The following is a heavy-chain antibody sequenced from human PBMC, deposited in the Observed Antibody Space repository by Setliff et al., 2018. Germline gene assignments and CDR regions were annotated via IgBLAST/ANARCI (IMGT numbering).Heavy chain of an antibody. D-gene: IGHD3-22*01. J-gene: IGHJ3*02. Sequence: VASVKVSCKASGYTFTSYYMHWVRQAPGQGLEWMGTINPSSGRTSYAQKFQGRVTMTRDTSTSTVYMDMSSLRSEDTAVYYCARDVFPYHYEGAFDIWGQGTMVTVSS. CDR3: ARDVFPYHYEGAFDI. V-gene: IGHV1-46*01. CDR1: GYTFTSYY. CDR2: INPSSGRT.